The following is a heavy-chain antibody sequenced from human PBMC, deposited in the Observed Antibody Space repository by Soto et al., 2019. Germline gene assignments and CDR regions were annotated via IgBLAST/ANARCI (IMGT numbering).Heavy chain of an antibody. J-gene: IGHJ6*03. CDR1: GFTFSSYS. D-gene: IGHD3-3*01. CDR3: ARDRDYDFWSGYSTYYYYYMDV. CDR2: ISSSSTI. Sequence: EVQLVESGGGLVQPGGSLRLSCAASGFTFSSYSMNWVRQAPGKGLEWVSFISSSSTIYYADSVKGRFTISRDNAKNSLYLQMNSLRDEDTAVYYCARDRDYDFWSGYSTYYYYYMDVWGKGTTVTVSS. V-gene: IGHV3-48*02.